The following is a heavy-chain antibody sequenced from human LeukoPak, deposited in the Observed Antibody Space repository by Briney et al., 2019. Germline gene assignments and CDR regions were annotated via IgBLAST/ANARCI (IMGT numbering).Heavy chain of an antibody. D-gene: IGHD2-21*01. V-gene: IGHV4-30-2*01. J-gene: IGHJ3*02. CDR1: GGSISSGGYY. Sequence: PSETLSLTCTVSGGSISSGGYYWSWIRQPPGKGLEWIGYIYHSGSTYYNPSLKSRVTISVDRSKNQFSLKLSSVTAADTAVYYCARDHGEFCGGDCITWGDAFDIWGQGTMVTVSS. CDR3: ARDHGEFCGGDCITWGDAFDI. CDR2: IYHSGST.